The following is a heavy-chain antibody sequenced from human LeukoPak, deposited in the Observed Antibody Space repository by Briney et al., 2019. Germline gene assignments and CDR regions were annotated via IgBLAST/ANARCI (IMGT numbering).Heavy chain of an antibody. J-gene: IGHJ4*02. CDR2: ISYDGSIK. CDR1: GFTLSSYA. V-gene: IGHV3-30-3*01. D-gene: IGHD2-2*01. Sequence: GGSLRLSCAASGFTLSSYAMHWVRQAPGKGLEWVAVISYDGSIKYYADSVKGRFTISRDNSKNTLYLQMNSLRTEDTAVYYCARDQFRTVVPAAHFDFWGQGTLVTVSS. CDR3: ARDQFRTVVPAAHFDF.